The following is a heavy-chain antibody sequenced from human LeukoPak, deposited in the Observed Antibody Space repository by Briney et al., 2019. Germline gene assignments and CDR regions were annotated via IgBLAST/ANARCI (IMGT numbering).Heavy chain of an antibody. D-gene: IGHD3/OR15-3a*01. J-gene: IGHJ3*02. CDR2: IYYSGST. V-gene: IGHV4-59*08. CDR1: GGSITSYY. CDR3: ASWQGLAYDAFDI. Sequence: SETLSLTCAVSGGSITSYYWSWIRQSPGKGLEWIGYIYYSGSTNYSPSLKSRVTLSADMSKNQISLRLSSVTAADTAVYYCASWQGLAYDAFDIWGQGTMVTVSS.